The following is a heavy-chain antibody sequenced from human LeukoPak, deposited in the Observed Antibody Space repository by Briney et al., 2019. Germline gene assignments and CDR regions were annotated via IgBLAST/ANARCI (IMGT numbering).Heavy chain of an antibody. J-gene: IGHJ4*02. CDR3: ARDWDYYDSSGYLTD. CDR1: GYNFIHYH. V-gene: IGHV1-2*02. D-gene: IGHD3-22*01. Sequence: ASVKVSCKTSGYNFIHYHIHWVRQVPDRGLEWIGKINPNSGGTNYAQKFQGRVTMTRDTSISTAYMELSRLRSDDTAVYYCARDWDYYDSSGYLTDWGQGTLVTVSS. CDR2: INPNSGGT.